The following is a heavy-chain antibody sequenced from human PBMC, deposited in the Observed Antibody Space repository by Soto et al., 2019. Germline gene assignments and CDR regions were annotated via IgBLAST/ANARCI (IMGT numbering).Heavy chain of an antibody. CDR2: VYYTGST. CDR1: GGSVSSGSYY. V-gene: IGHV4-61*01. D-gene: IGHD2-15*01. J-gene: IGHJ6*02. CDR3: ARDVVYYYEMDV. Sequence: PSETLSLTCIVSGGSVSSGSYYWSWIRQPPGKGLEWIGYVYYTGSTDYNPSLKSRITISVDTSKNQFSLKLSSVTAADTAVYYCARDVVYYYEMDVWGQGTTVTVSS.